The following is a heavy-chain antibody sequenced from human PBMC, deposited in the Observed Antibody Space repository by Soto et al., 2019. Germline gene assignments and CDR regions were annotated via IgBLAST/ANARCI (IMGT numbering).Heavy chain of an antibody. CDR1: GGSISLHY. CDR3: ARDAGGPFDN. V-gene: IGHV4-59*11. Sequence: QVQVRESGPGLVKPSETLSLTCTVSGGSISLHYWSWIRQPPGKGLEWIGYIYYSGSTTYNPSLNSRVTISADTSKNQFSLKLTSVTAADTAVYYCARDAGGPFDNWGQGTLVTVSS. J-gene: IGHJ4*02. CDR2: IYYSGST. D-gene: IGHD2-15*01.